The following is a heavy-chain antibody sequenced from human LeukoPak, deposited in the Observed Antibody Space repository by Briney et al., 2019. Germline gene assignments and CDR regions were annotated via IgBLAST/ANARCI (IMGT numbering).Heavy chain of an antibody. Sequence: GGSLRLSCAASGFTFSSYAMSWVRQAPGKGLEWVSAISGSGGSTYYADSVKGRFTISRDNSKNTLYLQMNSLRAEDTAVYYCAKSYSYYDFWSGYQVDYWGQGTPVTVSS. CDR2: ISGSGGST. CDR3: AKSYSYYDFWSGYQVDY. D-gene: IGHD3-3*01. J-gene: IGHJ4*02. CDR1: GFTFSSYA. V-gene: IGHV3-23*01.